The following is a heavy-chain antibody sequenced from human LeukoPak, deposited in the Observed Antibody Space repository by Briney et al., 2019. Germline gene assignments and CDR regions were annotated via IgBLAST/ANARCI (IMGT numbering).Heavy chain of an antibody. J-gene: IGHJ4*02. V-gene: IGHV4-39*01. CDR1: GGSISSSSYY. CDR3: ASTDSREGRIDY. Sequence: PSETLSLTCTVSGGSISSSSYYWGWIRQPPGKGLEWIGSIYYSGSTYYNPSLKSRVTISVDTSKNQFSLKLSSVTAADTAVYYCASTDSREGRIDYWGQGTLVTVSS. D-gene: IGHD5-24*01. CDR2: IYYSGST.